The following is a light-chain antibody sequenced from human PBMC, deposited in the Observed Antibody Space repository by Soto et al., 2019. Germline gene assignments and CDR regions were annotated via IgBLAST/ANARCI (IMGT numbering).Light chain of an antibody. CDR1: QSVSTNI. Sequence: EIVLTQSPGTLSLSPGEGATLSCRASQSVSTNIFAWYQQKPGQAPRLLIYGASTRATGIPDRFSGSGSGTDFTLTISRLEPEDFAVYYCQQYGRTSWTFGQGTKV. V-gene: IGKV3-20*01. CDR2: GAS. CDR3: QQYGRTSWT. J-gene: IGKJ1*01.